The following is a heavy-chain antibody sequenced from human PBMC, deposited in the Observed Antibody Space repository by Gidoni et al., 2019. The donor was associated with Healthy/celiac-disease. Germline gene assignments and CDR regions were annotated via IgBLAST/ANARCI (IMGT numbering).Heavy chain of an antibody. Sequence: QVQLQESGPGLVKPSQTLSLTCTVSGGSIRSGGYYWSWIRQHPGKGLEWIGYIYYSGSTYYNPSLKSRVTISVDTSKNQFSLKLSSVTAADTAVYYCARDSGSYLDAYAFDIWGQGTMVTVSS. CDR3: ARDSGSYLDAYAFDI. J-gene: IGHJ3*02. CDR2: IYYSGST. V-gene: IGHV4-31*03. D-gene: IGHD1-26*01. CDR1: GGSIRSGGYY.